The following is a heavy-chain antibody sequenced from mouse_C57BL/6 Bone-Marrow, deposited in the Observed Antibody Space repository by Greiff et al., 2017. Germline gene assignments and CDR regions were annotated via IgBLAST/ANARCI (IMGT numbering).Heavy chain of an antibody. CDR3: ARVYYGSDYAMDY. CDR1: GYSITSDY. D-gene: IGHD1-1*01. Sequence: EVNVVESGPGLAKPSQTLSLTCSVTGYSITSDYWNWIRKFPGNKLEYMGYISYSGSTYYNPSLKSRISITRDTSKNQYYLQLNSVTTEDTATYYCARVYYGSDYAMDYWGQGTSVTVSS. J-gene: IGHJ4*01. CDR2: ISYSGST. V-gene: IGHV3-8*01.